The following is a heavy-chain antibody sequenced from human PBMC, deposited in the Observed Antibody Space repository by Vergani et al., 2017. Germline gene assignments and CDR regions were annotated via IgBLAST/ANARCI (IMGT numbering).Heavy chain of an antibody. CDR1: GFISSSYA. J-gene: IGHJ3*02. D-gene: IGHD6-19*01. Sequence: EMQLVESGGGLVQPGGSLRLSCAASGFISSSYAMNWVRQAPGKGLEWVAFISSTSSTMSYSDSVEGRFTISRDNAKNSLYLQMNSLRAEDTAVYYCASGYSSSCGRAFDIWGQGTQVTVSS. V-gene: IGHV3-48*01. CDR3: ASGYSSSCGRAFDI. CDR2: ISSTSSTM.